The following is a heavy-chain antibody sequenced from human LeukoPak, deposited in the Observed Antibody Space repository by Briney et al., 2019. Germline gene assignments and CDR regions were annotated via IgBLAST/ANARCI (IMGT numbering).Heavy chain of an antibody. V-gene: IGHV3-21*01. CDR1: GFTFSSYS. CDR3: ASAGEYYYDSSGQDAFDI. J-gene: IGHJ3*02. Sequence: GGSLRLSCAASGFTFSSYSMNWVRQAPGKGLEWVSSISSSSSYIYYADSVKGRFTISRDNAKNSLYLQMNSLRAEDTAVYYCASAGEYYYDSSGQDAFDIWGQGTMVTVSS. D-gene: IGHD3-22*01. CDR2: ISSSSSYI.